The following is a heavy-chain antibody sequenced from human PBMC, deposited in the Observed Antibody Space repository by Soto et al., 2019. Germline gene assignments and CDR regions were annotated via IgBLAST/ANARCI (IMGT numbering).Heavy chain of an antibody. CDR3: AKDRLAAAGYGMDV. V-gene: IGHV3-23*01. CDR2: VSGSGGST. Sequence: EVQLLESGGGLVQPGGSLRLSCAASGFTFSSYAMSWVRQAPGKGLEWVSAVSGSGGSTYYADSVKGRFTISRDNSKNTRYLQMRSLRAEGTAVYYCAKDRLAAAGYGMDVWGQGTTVTV. CDR1: GFTFSSYA. J-gene: IGHJ6*02. D-gene: IGHD6-13*01.